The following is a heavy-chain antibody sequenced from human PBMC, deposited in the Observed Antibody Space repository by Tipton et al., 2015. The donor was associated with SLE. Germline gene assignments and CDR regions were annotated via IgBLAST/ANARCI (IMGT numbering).Heavy chain of an antibody. CDR2: INHSGST. J-gene: IGHJ4*02. Sequence: TLSLTCAVYGGSFSGYYWSWIRQPPGKGLEWIGEINHSGSTNYNPSLKSRVTISADTSKNQFSLKLASVTAADTAVYFCSCRLASRRSPLFPFDYWGQGSLVTVSS. CDR1: GGSFSGYY. D-gene: IGHD6-6*01. CDR3: SCRLASRRSPLFPFDY. V-gene: IGHV4-34*01.